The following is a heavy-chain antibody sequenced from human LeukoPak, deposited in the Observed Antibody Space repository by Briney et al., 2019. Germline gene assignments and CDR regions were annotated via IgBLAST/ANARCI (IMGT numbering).Heavy chain of an antibody. V-gene: IGHV1-24*01. CDR1: GYNLNELS. D-gene: IGHD4-23*01. Sequence: ASVKVSCKVSGYNLNELSIHWVRQAPGKGLEWMGGFNPEDGKVVYSQNFQGRVIMTEDTSTDTGYMELSSLTSEDTAVYYCATDLPLDGGYSHWYFDLWGRGTLLTVSS. CDR3: ATDLPLDGGYSHWYFDL. J-gene: IGHJ2*01. CDR2: FNPEDGKV.